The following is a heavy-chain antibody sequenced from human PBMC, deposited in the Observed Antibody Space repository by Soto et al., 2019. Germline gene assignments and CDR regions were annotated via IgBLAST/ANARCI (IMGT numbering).Heavy chain of an antibody. CDR3: ARLAYSGYLQT. V-gene: IGHV4-59*08. CDR2: IYYSGTT. Sequence: SETLSLTCTVSGASIRSTYWSWIRQSPGKGLEWIGYIYYSGTTNYNPSLQSRVTISVDTSNNRFSLTLSSLTAADTAVYFCARLAYSGYLQTWGQGSLVTVSS. J-gene: IGHJ1*01. D-gene: IGHD1-26*01. CDR1: GASIRSTY.